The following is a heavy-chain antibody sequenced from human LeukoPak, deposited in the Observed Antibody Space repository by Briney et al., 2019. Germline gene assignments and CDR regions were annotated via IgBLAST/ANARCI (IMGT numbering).Heavy chain of an antibody. Sequence: PSETLSLTCTVSGGSTSSYYWSWIRQPPGKGLEWIGYIYYSGSTNYNPSLKSRVTISVDTSKNQFSLKLSSVTAADTAVYYCARSGNWAYGSGSYYAFDIWGQGTMVTVSS. J-gene: IGHJ3*02. D-gene: IGHD3-10*01. CDR1: GGSTSSYY. CDR2: IYYSGST. CDR3: ARSGNWAYGSGSYYAFDI. V-gene: IGHV4-59*01.